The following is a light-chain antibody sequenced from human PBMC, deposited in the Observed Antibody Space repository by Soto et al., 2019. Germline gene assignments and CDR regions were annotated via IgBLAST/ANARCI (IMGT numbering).Light chain of an antibody. CDR3: QQYGSSHLIT. Sequence: TQSPVTISLSQGERAIXSCRXSQSVSNNYLAWYQQKPGQSPTLLLYGASNSATGIPHTFSGPGSGTDFTLTISRLEPEDFAVFYCQQYGSSHLITFGRGTRVEIK. CDR2: GAS. J-gene: IGKJ5*01. CDR1: QSVSNNY. V-gene: IGKV3-20*01.